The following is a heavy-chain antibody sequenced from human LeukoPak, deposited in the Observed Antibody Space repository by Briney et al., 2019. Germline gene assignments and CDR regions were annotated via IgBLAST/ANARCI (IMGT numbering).Heavy chain of an antibody. Sequence: GGSLRLSCAASGFTFSSHWMGWVRQAPGKRLEWVANIKKDGSEKYYVDSVKGRFTISRDNAKNSLYLQINSLRAEDTAVYYCARSSRSWYYEDAFDIWGQGTMVTVSS. CDR2: IKKDGSEK. J-gene: IGHJ3*02. CDR3: ARSSRSWYYEDAFDI. D-gene: IGHD6-13*01. CDR1: GFTFSSHW. V-gene: IGHV3-7*01.